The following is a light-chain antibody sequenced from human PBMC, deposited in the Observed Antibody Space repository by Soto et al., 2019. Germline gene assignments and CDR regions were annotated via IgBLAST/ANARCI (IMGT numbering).Light chain of an antibody. Sequence: QSVLTQPPSVSGAPGQRVTIPCTGSSSNIGSFYDVHWYQQLPGTVPKLLIYSVNNRPSGVPDRFSGSKSGTTASLAITGLQAEDEADYYCQSYANSLNHVVFGGGTKLTVL. J-gene: IGLJ2*01. CDR3: QSYANSLNHVV. V-gene: IGLV1-40*01. CDR1: SSNIGSFYD. CDR2: SVN.